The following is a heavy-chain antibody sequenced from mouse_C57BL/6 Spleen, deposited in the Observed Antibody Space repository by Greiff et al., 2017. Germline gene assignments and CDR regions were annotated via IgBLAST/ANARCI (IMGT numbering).Heavy chain of an antibody. D-gene: IGHD4-1*01. CDR3: ARCWDRYYAMDY. CDR1: GYTFTDYN. Sequence: DVKLQESGPELVKPGASVKIPCKASGYTFTDYNMDWVKQSHGKSLEWIGDINPNNGGTIYNQKFKGKATLTVDKSSSTAYMELRSLTSEDTAVYYCARCWDRYYAMDYWGQGTSVTVSS. CDR2: INPNNGGT. V-gene: IGHV1-18*01. J-gene: IGHJ4*01.